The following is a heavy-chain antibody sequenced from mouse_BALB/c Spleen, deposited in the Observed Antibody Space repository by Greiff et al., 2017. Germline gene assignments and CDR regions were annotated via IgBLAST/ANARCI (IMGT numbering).Heavy chain of an antibody. CDR3: ARDGYPSMDY. J-gene: IGHJ4*01. Sequence: EVMLVESGGGLVKPGGSLKLSCAASGFTFSDYYMYWVRQTPEKRLEWVATISDGGSYTYYPDSVKGRFTISRDNAKNNLYLQMSSLKSEDTAMYYCARDGYPSMDYWGQGTSVTVSS. CDR1: GFTFSDYY. CDR2: ISDGGSYT. V-gene: IGHV5-4*02. D-gene: IGHD2-2*01.